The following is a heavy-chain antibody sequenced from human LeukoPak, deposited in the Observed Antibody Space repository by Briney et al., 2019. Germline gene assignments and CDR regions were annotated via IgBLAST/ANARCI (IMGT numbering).Heavy chain of an antibody. D-gene: IGHD3-10*01. CDR2: IYHSGST. CDR3: ARFGARGVKIDY. J-gene: IGHJ4*02. CDR1: GYSISSGYY. V-gene: IGHV4-38-2*01. Sequence: SETLSLTCAVSGYSISSGYYWGWIRQPPGKGLEWIGSIYHSGSTYYNPSLKSRVTISVDTSKNQFSLKLSSVTAADTAVYYCARFGARGVKIDYWGQGTLVTVSS.